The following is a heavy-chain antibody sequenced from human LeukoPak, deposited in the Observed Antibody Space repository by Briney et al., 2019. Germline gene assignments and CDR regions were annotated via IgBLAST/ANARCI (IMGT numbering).Heavy chain of an antibody. V-gene: IGHV4-34*01. J-gene: IGHJ5*02. D-gene: IGHD3-22*01. Sequence: SETLSLTCAVYGGSFSGYYWSWIRQPPGKGLEWIAKINHSGSSNYNPSLKSRGTISVDTSKKQLSLNLRSVTAADTALYYCAREKVYYYDSSGHNWFDPWGQGTLVTVSS. CDR2: INHSGSS. CDR3: AREKVYYYDSSGHNWFDP. CDR1: GGSFSGYY.